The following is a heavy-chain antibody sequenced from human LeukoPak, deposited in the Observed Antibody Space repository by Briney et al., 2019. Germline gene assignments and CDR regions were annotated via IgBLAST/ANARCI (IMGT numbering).Heavy chain of an antibody. CDR3: AGVDNYYDSSVPLDY. CDR1: GFTLSSYW. Sequence: GGPLGPSCAASGFTLSSYWMSWVRKPPGKGLEWVATIKQDGSEKYYVDSVKGRFTISRDNAKNSLYLQMNSLRAEDTAVYYCAGVDNYYDSSVPLDYWGQGTLVTVSS. CDR2: IKQDGSEK. D-gene: IGHD3-22*01. V-gene: IGHV3-7*01. J-gene: IGHJ4*02.